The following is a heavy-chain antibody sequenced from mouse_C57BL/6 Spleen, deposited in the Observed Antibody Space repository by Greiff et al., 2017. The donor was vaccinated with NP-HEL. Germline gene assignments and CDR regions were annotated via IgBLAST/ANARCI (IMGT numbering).Heavy chain of an antibody. V-gene: IGHV1-20*01. CDR3: ARCDYDSYYAMDY. CDR1: GYPFTGYF. CDR2: IIPYNGDP. D-gene: IGHD2-4*01. J-gene: IGHJ4*01. Sequence: VQLQQSGPELVKPGDSVKISCKASGYPFTGYFMNWLMRSTGKSLEWIGLIIPYNGDPFYNQKFKGKATLTVDKSSSTAHMELRSLTSEDSAVYYCARCDYDSYYAMDYWGQGTSVTVSS.